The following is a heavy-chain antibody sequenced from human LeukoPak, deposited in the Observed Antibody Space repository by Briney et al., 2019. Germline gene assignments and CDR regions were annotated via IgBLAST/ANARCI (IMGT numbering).Heavy chain of an antibody. Sequence: SETLSLTCTVSGGSTSSYYWSWIRQPPGEGLEWVGYIYYSGSTNYNPSLKSRVATSVDTSKNQFSLKLSSVTAADTAVYYCAREGFPPRIIYCSGGSCYSSSWFDPWGQGTLVTVSS. CDR1: GGSTSSYY. CDR3: AREGFPPRIIYCSGGSCYSSSWFDP. CDR2: IYYSGST. D-gene: IGHD2-15*01. J-gene: IGHJ5*02. V-gene: IGHV4-59*01.